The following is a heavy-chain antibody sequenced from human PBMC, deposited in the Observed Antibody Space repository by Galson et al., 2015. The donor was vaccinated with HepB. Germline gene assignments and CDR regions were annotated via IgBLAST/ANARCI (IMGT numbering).Heavy chain of an antibody. J-gene: IGHJ6*02. CDR3: AKDRKMESGYYYGSYYYRGMDV. V-gene: IGHV3-30*18. CDR1: GFTFSSYG. Sequence: SLRLSCAASGFTFSSYGMHWVRQAPGKGLEWVAVISSDESNKYYADSVKGRFTISGDNSKNSLSLQMNSLRAEDTAVYYCAKDRKMESGYYYGSYYYRGMDVWGQGTTVTVTS. D-gene: IGHD3-3*01. CDR2: ISSDESNK.